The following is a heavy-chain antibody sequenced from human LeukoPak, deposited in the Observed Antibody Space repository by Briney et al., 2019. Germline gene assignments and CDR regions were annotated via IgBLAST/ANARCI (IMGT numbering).Heavy chain of an antibody. D-gene: IGHD3-16*01. Sequence: ASVTVSCTASGYTFTSYDINWARQATGQGLEWMGWMNPNSGNTGYAQKFQGRVTMTRNTSISTAYMELSSLRSEDTAVYYCARLPSQFDYYYMDVWGKGTTVTVSS. J-gene: IGHJ6*03. CDR1: GYTFTSYD. CDR3: ARLPSQFDYYYMDV. V-gene: IGHV1-8*01. CDR2: MNPNSGNT.